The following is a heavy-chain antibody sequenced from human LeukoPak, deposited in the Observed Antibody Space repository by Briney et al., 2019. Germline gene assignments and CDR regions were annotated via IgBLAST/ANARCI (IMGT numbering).Heavy chain of an antibody. V-gene: IGHV1-3*01. CDR1: GYTFTSYA. J-gene: IGHJ6*02. D-gene: IGHD2-2*02. Sequence: ASVKVSCKASGYTFTSYAMHWVRQAPGQRLEWMGWINAGNGNTKYSQKFQGRVTITRDTSASTAYMELSSLRSEDTAVYYCVRDSPYNYYYYGMDVWGQGTTVTVSS. CDR2: INAGNGNT. CDR3: VRDSPYNYYYYGMDV.